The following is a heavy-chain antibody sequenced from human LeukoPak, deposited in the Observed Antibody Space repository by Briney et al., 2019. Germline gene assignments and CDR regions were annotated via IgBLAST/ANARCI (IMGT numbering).Heavy chain of an antibody. J-gene: IGHJ4*02. CDR2: ISYDGSNK. V-gene: IGHV3-30*04. CDR1: GFTFSSYA. D-gene: IGHD3-10*01. Sequence: GGSLRLSCAASGFTFSSYATHWVRQAPGKGLEWVAVISYDGSNKYYADSVKGRFTISRDNSKNTLYLQMNSLRAEDTAVYYCARDLWFGELSSIFDYWGQGTLVTVSS. CDR3: ARDLWFGELSSIFDY.